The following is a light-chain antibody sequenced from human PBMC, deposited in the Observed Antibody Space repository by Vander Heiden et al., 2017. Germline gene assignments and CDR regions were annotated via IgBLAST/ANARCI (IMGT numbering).Light chain of an antibody. CDR3: TSYTSGSTRYV. V-gene: IGLV2-14*01. CDR2: DVR. Sequence: QSALTQPAAVSGSPGQTTSISCTRTSSDLGASNYFSWYQQHPDKAPKLMIYDVRVRPSGVSDRFSGSKSGNTASLTISGLQADDEAEYYCTSYTSGSTRYVFGTGTKVTVL. CDR1: SSDLGASNY. J-gene: IGLJ1*01.